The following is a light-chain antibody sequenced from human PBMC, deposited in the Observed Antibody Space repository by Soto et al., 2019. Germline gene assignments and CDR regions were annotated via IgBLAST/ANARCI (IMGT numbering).Light chain of an antibody. CDR2: AAS. Sequence: DIQMTQFPSSLSASVGDRVTITCRASQGIRNDLGWYQQKPRKAPKRLIYAASSLQSGVPSRFSGSGSGTEFSLAISSLQPEDSATFYCLQHSTYPWTFGQGTKVEIK. CDR3: LQHSTYPWT. V-gene: IGKV1-17*01. CDR1: QGIRND. J-gene: IGKJ1*01.